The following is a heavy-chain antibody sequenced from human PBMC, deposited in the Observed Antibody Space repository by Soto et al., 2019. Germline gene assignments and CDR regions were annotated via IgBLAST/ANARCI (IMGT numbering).Heavy chain of an antibody. CDR2: ISAYNGNT. J-gene: IGHJ4*02. CDR3: ARDYTFGGESIDY. D-gene: IGHD2-15*01. Sequence: ASVKVSCKASGGTFSSYGISWVRQAPGQGLEWMGWISAYNGNTNYAQKLQGRVTMTTDTSTSTAYMELRSLRSDDTAVYYCARDYTFGGESIDYWGQGTLVSVSS. V-gene: IGHV1-18*01. CDR1: GGTFSSYG.